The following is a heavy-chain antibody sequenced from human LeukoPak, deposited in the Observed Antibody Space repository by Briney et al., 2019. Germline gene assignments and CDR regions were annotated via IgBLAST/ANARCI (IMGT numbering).Heavy chain of an antibody. D-gene: IGHD3-3*02. J-gene: IGHJ4*02. Sequence: GGSVRLSCAASGFTFSSYAMHWVRQAPGKGLEWVAVISYDGSNKYYADSVKGRFTISRDNSKNTLYLQMTSLRAEDTAVYYCARDDPSRIFGVVTAPRPFDYWGQGTLVTVSS. V-gene: IGHV3-30-3*01. CDR3: ARDDPSRIFGVVTAPRPFDY. CDR2: ISYDGSNK. CDR1: GFTFSSYA.